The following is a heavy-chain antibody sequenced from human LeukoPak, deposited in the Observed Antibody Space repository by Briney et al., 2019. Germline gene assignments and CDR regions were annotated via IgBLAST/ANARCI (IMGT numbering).Heavy chain of an antibody. D-gene: IGHD6-19*01. J-gene: IGHJ4*02. CDR2: IKQDGSEK. V-gene: IGHV3-7*01. CDR1: AFTFSSYW. CDR3: AGLVEWLVPY. Sequence: GGSLRLSCAASAFTFSSYWMTWVRQAPGKGLEWVANIKQDGSEKYYVDSVKGRFTISRDNAKNSLYLQMNSLRAEDTAVYYCAGLVEWLVPYWGQGTLVTVSS.